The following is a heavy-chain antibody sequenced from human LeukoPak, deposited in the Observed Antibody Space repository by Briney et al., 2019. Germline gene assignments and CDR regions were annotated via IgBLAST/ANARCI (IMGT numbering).Heavy chain of an antibody. CDR3: ARDRGNWYSSREDFQH. CDR1: GYTFTDYY. D-gene: IGHD6-13*01. Sequence: ASVKVSCKASGYTFTDYYMHWVRQAPGQGLEWMGWINPNSGATNYAQKFQGRVTMARDTSISTAHMELSRLRSDDTAVYYCARDRGNWYSSREDFQHWGQGTLVTVSS. V-gene: IGHV1-2*02. CDR2: INPNSGAT. J-gene: IGHJ1*01.